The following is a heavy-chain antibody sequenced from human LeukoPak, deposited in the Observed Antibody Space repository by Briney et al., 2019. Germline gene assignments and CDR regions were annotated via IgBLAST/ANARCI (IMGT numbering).Heavy chain of an antibody. CDR3: AKGNIAELPAAPYY. V-gene: IGHV3-23*01. D-gene: IGHD2-2*01. CDR2: ISGSYGTT. Sequence: QTGGSLRLSCAASGFTFSSYAMSWLRQAPGKGLEWVSSISGSYGTTYYADSVKGRFTISRDNSKNTLYLQMNSLRAEDTALYYCAKGNIAELPAAPYYWGQGTLVTVSS. CDR1: GFTFSSYA. J-gene: IGHJ4*02.